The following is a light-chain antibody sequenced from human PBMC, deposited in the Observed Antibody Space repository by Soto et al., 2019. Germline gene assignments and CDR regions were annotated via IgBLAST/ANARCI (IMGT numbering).Light chain of an antibody. Sequence: DIQMTQSPSSLSASVGDRVTITCRASQSISSYLNWYQQKPGKAPNLLIYTASSLQSGVPSRFSGSGSGTYFTLTINSLQPEDFATYYCQQSHSTVAFGQGTRLEIK. V-gene: IGKV1-39*01. J-gene: IGKJ5*01. CDR2: TAS. CDR3: QQSHSTVA. CDR1: QSISSY.